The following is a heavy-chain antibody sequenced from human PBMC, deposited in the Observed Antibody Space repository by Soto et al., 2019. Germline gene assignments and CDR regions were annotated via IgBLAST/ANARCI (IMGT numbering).Heavy chain of an antibody. V-gene: IGHV3-23*01. CDR3: AKNGPLWGVGGPYDFWSGYYTPYYFDY. Sequence: PGGSLRLSCAASGFTFSSYAMSWVRQAPGKGLEWVSAISGSGGSTYYADSVKGRFTISRDNSKNTLYLQMNSLRAEDTAVYYFAKNGPLWGVGGPYDFWSGYYTPYYFDYWGQGTLVTVSS. CDR1: GFTFSSYA. CDR2: ISGSGGST. D-gene: IGHD3-3*01. J-gene: IGHJ4*02.